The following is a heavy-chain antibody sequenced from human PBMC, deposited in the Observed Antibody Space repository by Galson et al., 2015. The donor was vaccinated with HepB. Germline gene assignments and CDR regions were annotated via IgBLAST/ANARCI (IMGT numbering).Heavy chain of an antibody. CDR1: GYTFTSYD. Sequence: SCKASGYTFTSYDINWVRQATGQGLEWMGWMNPNSGNTGYAQKFQGRVTMTRNTSISTAYMELSSLRSEDTAVYYCARTSGYSGYDLDPYYYYGMDVWGQGTTVTVSS. D-gene: IGHD5-12*01. CDR3: ARTSGYSGYDLDPYYYYGMDV. V-gene: IGHV1-8*01. J-gene: IGHJ6*02. CDR2: MNPNSGNT.